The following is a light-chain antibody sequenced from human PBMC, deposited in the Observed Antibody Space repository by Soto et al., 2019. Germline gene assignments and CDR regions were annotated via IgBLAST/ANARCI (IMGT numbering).Light chain of an antibody. CDR1: ESISSW. V-gene: IGKV1-5*03. CDR3: QQYKSYSRT. CDR2: KAS. Sequence: DIQTTQTPSTLSASVGGRVTITCRASESISSWLAWYQQKPGKAPKLLIYKASNLESGVPSRFSGSGSGTEFTLTISSLQPDDFATYYCQQYKSYSRTFGQGTKVDIK. J-gene: IGKJ1*01.